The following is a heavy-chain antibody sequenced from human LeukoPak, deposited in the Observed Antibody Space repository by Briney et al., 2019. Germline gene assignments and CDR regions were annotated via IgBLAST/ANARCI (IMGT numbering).Heavy chain of an antibody. D-gene: IGHD1-26*01. CDR3: ARVGSGSYFRPTGYFDY. V-gene: IGHV1-46*01. J-gene: IGHJ4*02. CDR1: GYTFTSYY. CDR2: INPSGGST. Sequence: ASVKVSCKASGYTFTSYYMHWVRQAPGQGLEWMGIINPSGGSTSYAQKFQGRVTMTRDTSTSTVYMELSSLRSEDTAVYYRARVGSGSYFRPTGYFDYWGQGTLVTVSS.